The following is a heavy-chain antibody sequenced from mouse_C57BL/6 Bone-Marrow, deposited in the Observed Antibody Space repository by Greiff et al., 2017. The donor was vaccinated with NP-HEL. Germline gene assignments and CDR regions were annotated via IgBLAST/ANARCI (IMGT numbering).Heavy chain of an antibody. J-gene: IGHJ4*01. V-gene: IGHV1-64*01. CDR1: GYTFTSYW. Sequence: QVQLQQPGAELVKPGASVKLSCKASGYTFTSYWIHWVKQRPGQGLEWIGMIHPNSGSTNYNEKFKSKATLTVDKSSSTAYMQLSSLTSEDSAVYYCARRDYGSSFFYAMDYWGQGTSVTVSS. D-gene: IGHD1-1*01. CDR3: ARRDYGSSFFYAMDY. CDR2: IHPNSGST.